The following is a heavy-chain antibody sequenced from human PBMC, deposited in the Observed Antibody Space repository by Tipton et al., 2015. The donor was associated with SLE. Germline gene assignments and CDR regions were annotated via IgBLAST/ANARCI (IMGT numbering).Heavy chain of an antibody. J-gene: IGHJ3*02. CDR3: ARAGRFLEWLLYSDAFDI. CDR2: IYYSGST. D-gene: IGHD3-3*01. V-gene: IGHV4-39*07. CDR1: GGSISSSSYY. Sequence: TLSLTCTVSGGSISSSSYYWGWIRQPPGKGLEWIGSIYYSGSTYYNPSLKSRVTISVDTSKNQFSLKLSSVTAADTAVYYCARAGRFLEWLLYSDAFDIWGQGTMVTVSS.